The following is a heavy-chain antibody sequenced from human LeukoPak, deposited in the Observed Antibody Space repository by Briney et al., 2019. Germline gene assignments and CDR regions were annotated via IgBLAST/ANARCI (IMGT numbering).Heavy chain of an antibody. J-gene: IGHJ4*02. CDR3: ARGDYGDYAIDY. CDR1: GFTFSSYS. D-gene: IGHD4-17*01. CDR2: IYHSGST. V-gene: IGHV4-4*02. Sequence: GSLRLSCAASGFTFSSYSMNWVRKPPGKGLEWIGEIYHSGSTNYNPSLKSRVTISVDKSKNQFSLKLSSVTAADTAVYYCARGDYGDYAIDYWGQGTLVTVSS.